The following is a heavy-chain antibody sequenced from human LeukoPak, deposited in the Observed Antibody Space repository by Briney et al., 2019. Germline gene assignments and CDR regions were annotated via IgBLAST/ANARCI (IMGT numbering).Heavy chain of an antibody. D-gene: IGHD1-20*01. CDR1: GGSISSGGYY. V-gene: IGHV4-31*03. CDR3: ARGRYNWNDGFDAFDI. CDR2: IYYSGGT. Sequence: PSQTLSLTCTVSGGSISSGGYYWSWIRQHPGKGLEWIGYIYYSGGTYYNPSLKSRVTISVDTSKNQFSLKLSSVTAADTAVYYCARGRYNWNDGFDAFDIWGQGTMVTVSS. J-gene: IGHJ3*02.